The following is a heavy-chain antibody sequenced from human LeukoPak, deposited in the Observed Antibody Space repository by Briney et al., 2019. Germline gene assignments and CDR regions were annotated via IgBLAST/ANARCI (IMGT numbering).Heavy chain of an antibody. CDR1: GFTFSSYW. CDR3: ARDGELGSPADAFDI. D-gene: IGHD1-26*01. V-gene: IGHV3-7*01. Sequence: PGGSLRLSCAASGFTFSSYWMSWVRPAPGKGLEWVANIKQDGSETYYADSVKGRFTISRDNAKRSLYLQMNSLRAEDTAVYYCARDGELGSPADAFDIWGQGTMVTVSS. CDR2: IKQDGSET. J-gene: IGHJ3*02.